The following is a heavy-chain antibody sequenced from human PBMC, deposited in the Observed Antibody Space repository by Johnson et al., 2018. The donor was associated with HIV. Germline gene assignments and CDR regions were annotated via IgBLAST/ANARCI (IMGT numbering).Heavy chain of an antibody. J-gene: IGHJ3*02. CDR3: ARGGLGDYVVAFDI. V-gene: IGHV3-30*02. CDR2: IRFDGNNK. D-gene: IGHD4-17*01. CDR1: GFTFSSYG. Sequence: QMQLVESGGGVVQPGGSLRLSCAASGFTFSSYGMHWVRQAPGKGLEWVSFIRFDGNNKYYADSVKGRFTISRDNSKNTLYLQMNSRRAEDTAVYYCARGGLGDYVVAFDIWGQGTMVTVSS.